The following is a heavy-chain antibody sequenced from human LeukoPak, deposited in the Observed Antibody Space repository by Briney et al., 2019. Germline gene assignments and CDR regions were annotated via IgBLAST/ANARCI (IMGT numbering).Heavy chain of an antibody. V-gene: IGHV3-23*01. Sequence: GGSLRLSCAASGFTFSSYAMSWVRQAPGKGLEWVSSITTSGDNTYYADSVKGRFTISRDNSKNTLCLQMNSLRAEDTAVYYCAKRGAYDDRYFDYWGQGTLVTVSS. CDR1: GFTFSSYA. D-gene: IGHD3-22*01. J-gene: IGHJ4*02. CDR3: AKRGAYDDRYFDY. CDR2: ITTSGDNT.